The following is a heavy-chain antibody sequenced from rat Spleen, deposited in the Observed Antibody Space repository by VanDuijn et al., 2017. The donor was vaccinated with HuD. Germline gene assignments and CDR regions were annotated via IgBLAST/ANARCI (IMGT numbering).Heavy chain of an antibody. CDR2: INGAGST. Sequence: EVQLQESGPGLVKPSQSLSLTCSVTGYSITSSYRWNWIRKFPGNKLEWMGYINGAGSTNYNPSLKSRISITRDTSKNQFFLQVNSVTTDDTATYYCARSDGVHYFLPFADWGQGSLVTVSS. CDR1: GYSITSSYR. D-gene: IGHD1-12*02. CDR3: ARSDGVHYFLPFAD. V-gene: IGHV3-3*01. J-gene: IGHJ3*01.